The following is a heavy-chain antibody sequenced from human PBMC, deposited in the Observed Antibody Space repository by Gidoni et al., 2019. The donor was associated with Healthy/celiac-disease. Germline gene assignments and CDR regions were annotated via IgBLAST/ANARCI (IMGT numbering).Heavy chain of an antibody. CDR1: GFTFSSYS. D-gene: IGHD3-22*01. CDR3: ARVRDSSGYYPPYYYYYGMDV. J-gene: IGHJ6*02. V-gene: IGHV3-48*01. CDR2: ISSSSSTI. Sequence: EVQLVESGGGLVQPGGSLRLSCAASGFTFSSYSMNWVRQAPGKGLEWVSYISSSSSTIYYADSVKGRFTISRDNAKNSLYLQMNSLRAEDTAVYYCARVRDSSGYYPPYYYYYGMDVWGQGTTVTVSS.